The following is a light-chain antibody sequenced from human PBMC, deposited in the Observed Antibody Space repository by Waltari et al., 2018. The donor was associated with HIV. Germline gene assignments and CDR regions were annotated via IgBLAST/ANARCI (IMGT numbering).Light chain of an antibody. Sequence: EIVLTQSPANLSFSPGSSATLSRRASQSVNTYLAWYQQKPGQAPRLLIYDASNRATGIPARFSGSGSGTDFTLTISSLEPEDFAVYYCQQRSNWPPEITFGQGTRLEIK. V-gene: IGKV3-11*01. CDR2: DAS. CDR3: QQRSNWPPEIT. J-gene: IGKJ5*01. CDR1: QSVNTY.